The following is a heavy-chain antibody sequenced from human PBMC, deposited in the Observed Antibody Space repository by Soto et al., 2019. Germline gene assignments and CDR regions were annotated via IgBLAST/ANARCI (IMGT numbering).Heavy chain of an antibody. D-gene: IGHD5-12*01. CDR1: GFTFTSSA. CDR2: IVVGSGNT. V-gene: IGHV1-58*01. CDR3: AADRGYGDYYYYGMDV. Sequence: SVKVSCKASGFTFTSSAVQWVRQARGQRLEWIGWIVVGSGNTNYAQKFQERVTITRDMSTSTAYMELSSLRSEDTAVYYCAADRGYGDYYYYGMDVWGQGTTVTVSS. J-gene: IGHJ6*02.